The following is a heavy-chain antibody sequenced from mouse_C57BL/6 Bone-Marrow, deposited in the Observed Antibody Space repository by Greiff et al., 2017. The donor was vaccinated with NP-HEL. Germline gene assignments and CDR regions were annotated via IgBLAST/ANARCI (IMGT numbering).Heavy chain of an antibody. D-gene: IGHD2-9*01. V-gene: IGHV1-42*01. CDR1: GYSFTGYY. CDR3: ASYLLWLRRWYFDV. CDR2: INPSTGGT. J-gene: IGHJ1*03. Sequence: VQLQQSGPELVKPGASVKISCKASGYSFTGYYMNWVKQSPEKSLEWIGEINPSTGGTTYNQKFKAKATLTVDKSSSTAYMQLKSLTSEDSAVYYCASYLLWLRRWYFDVWGTGTTVTVSS.